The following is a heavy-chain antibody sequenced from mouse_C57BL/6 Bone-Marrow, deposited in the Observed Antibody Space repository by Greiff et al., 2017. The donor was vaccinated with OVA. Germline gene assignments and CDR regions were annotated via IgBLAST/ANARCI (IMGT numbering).Heavy chain of an antibody. J-gene: IGHJ2*01. CDR1: GYTFTSYW. CDR3: ARWRVSMVTTGVD. V-gene: IGHV1-55*01. Sequence: QVQLQQSGAELVKPGASVKMSCKASGYTFTSYWITWVKQRPGQGLEWIGDIYPGSGSTNYNEKFTSKATLTIDTSSSTAYMQLSSLTSEDSAVYYCARWRVSMVTTGVDWGQSTTLTVSS. D-gene: IGHD2-2*01. CDR2: IYPGSGST.